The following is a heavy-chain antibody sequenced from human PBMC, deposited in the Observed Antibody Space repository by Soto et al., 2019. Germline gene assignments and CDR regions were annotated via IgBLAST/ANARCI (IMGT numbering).Heavy chain of an antibody. Sequence: GASVKVSCKASGHTFTNLDINWVRQATGQGLEWMGWMNPNSDTGYAQKFQGRITMTRDTSTSTVYMEMSSLRSEDTAVYYCARDQEAAAFPPWGQGPRVTVSS. V-gene: IGHV1-8*01. CDR1: GHTFTNLD. D-gene: IGHD6-13*01. CDR2: MNPNSDT. CDR3: ARDQEAAAFPP. J-gene: IGHJ5*02.